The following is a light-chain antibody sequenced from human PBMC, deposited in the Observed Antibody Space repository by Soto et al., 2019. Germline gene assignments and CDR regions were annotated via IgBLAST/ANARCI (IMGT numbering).Light chain of an antibody. CDR3: SSSTSSSAPWV. J-gene: IGLJ3*02. CDR1: SSDVGGYNY. CDR2: EVS. Sequence: QSALTQPASVSGSPGQSITISCAGTSSDVGGYNYVSWYQQHPGKAPKLMIYEVSNRPSGVSNRFSGSKSGNTASLTISGLQAEDEADYYCSSSTSSSAPWVFGGGTKLTVL. V-gene: IGLV2-14*01.